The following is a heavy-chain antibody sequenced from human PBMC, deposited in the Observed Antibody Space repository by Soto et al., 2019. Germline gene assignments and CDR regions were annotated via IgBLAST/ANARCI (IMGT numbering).Heavy chain of an antibody. D-gene: IGHD3-22*01. CDR3: ARAPRGNYDSSGYYYPQPGGPRKYGMDV. V-gene: IGHV5-51*01. Sequence: PGASLRISCKGSGYRFTSYWIGWVRQMPGKGLEWMGIIYHGGPYTRHTPSSQAQVTISADKSISTAYLQWSSLKASDTAMYYCARAPRGNYDSSGYYYPQPGGPRKYGMDVWGQGTTVTVSS. CDR1: GYRFTSYW. CDR2: IYHGGPYT. J-gene: IGHJ6*02.